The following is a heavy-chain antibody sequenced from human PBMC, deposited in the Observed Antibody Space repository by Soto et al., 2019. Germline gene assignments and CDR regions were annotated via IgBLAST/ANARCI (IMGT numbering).Heavy chain of an antibody. D-gene: IGHD1-7*01. CDR3: ARAPSWNYAAFDI. J-gene: IGHJ3*02. CDR1: GGSISSYY. CDR2: IYYSGST. V-gene: IGHV4-59*01. Sequence: QVQLQESGPGLVKPSETLSLTCTVSGGSISSYYWSWIRQPPGKGLEWIGYIYYSGSTNYNPSLKRRVTISVDTSKNQFSLKLSSVTAADTAVYYCARAPSWNYAAFDIWGQGTMVTVSS.